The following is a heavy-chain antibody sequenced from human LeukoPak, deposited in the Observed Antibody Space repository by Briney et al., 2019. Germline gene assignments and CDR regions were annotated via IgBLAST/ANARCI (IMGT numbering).Heavy chain of an antibody. J-gene: IGHJ4*02. V-gene: IGHV1-69*06. CDR2: IIPIFGTA. CDR1: GGTFSSYA. Sequence: SVKVSCKASGGTFSSYAISWVRQAPGQGLEWMGGIIPIFGTANYAQKFQGRVTITADKSTSTAYMELSSLRSEDAAVYYCARRYCSSTSCYRDYWGQGTLVTVSS. CDR3: ARRYCSSTSCYRDY. D-gene: IGHD2-2*01.